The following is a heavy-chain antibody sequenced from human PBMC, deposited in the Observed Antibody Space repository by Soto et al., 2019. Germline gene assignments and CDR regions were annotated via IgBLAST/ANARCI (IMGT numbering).Heavy chain of an antibody. V-gene: IGHV1-46*01. CDR1: GSSFTSNY. CDR3: AREAGDIDY. D-gene: IGHD2-21*02. J-gene: IGHJ4*02. Sequence: QVQLVQSGAEVEKPGASVRVSCKASGSSFTSNYVHWVRQAPGQGLEWMGIINPTDGGTSYAQMCQGRVTMTSDTSTTTVYMELRSLTSEDTALYYCAREAGDIDYWGKGTLVTVSS. CDR2: INPTDGGT.